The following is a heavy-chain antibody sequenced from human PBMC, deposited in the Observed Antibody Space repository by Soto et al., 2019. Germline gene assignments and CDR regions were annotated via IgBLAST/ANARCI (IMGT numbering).Heavy chain of an antibody. D-gene: IGHD3-3*01. CDR1: GFTLSSYS. CDR2: ISYDGSNK. Sequence: PGGALRLSCAASGFTLSSYSMHWGRPAPGKGLEWVAVISYDGSNKYYADSVKGRFTISRDNSKNTLYLQMNSLRAEDTAVYYCARGRILEWLLVSDPWGQGTLVNVSS. V-gene: IGHV3-30-3*01. CDR3: ARGRILEWLLVSDP. J-gene: IGHJ5*02.